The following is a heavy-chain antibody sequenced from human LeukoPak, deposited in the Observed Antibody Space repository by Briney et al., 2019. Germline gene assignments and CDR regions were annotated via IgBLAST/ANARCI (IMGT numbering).Heavy chain of an antibody. V-gene: IGHV3-23*01. CDR3: AKDRDDYVWGSYLGAFDI. J-gene: IGHJ3*02. Sequence: GGSLRLSCAASGFTFSSYAMSWVRQAPGKGLEWVSLVSGSGGSTYYADSVKGRFTISRDNSKNTLYLQMNSLRAEDTAVFYCAKDRDDYVWGSYLGAFDIWGQGTMVTVSS. D-gene: IGHD3-16*01. CDR2: VSGSGGST. CDR1: GFTFSSYA.